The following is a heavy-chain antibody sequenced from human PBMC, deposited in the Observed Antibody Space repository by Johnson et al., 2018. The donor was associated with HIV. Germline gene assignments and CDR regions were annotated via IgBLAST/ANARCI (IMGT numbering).Heavy chain of an antibody. CDR1: GFTFSSSA. CDR3: ARVPEGDDDAFDI. D-gene: IGHD2-21*01. Sequence: QVQLVESGGGVVQPGRSLRLSCAASGFTFSSSAMHWVRQAPGKGLVWVAVISYAGSNKYYSASVQCRFTISRDNSKNTLYLQMNSLRAEDTAVYYCARVPEGDDDAFDIWGQGTMVTVSS. CDR2: ISYAGSNK. V-gene: IGHV3-30*04. J-gene: IGHJ3*02.